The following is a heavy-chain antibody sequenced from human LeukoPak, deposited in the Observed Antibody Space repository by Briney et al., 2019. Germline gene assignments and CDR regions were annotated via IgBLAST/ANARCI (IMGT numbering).Heavy chain of an antibody. V-gene: IGHV3-7*02. CDR3: ATPYSGSY. CDR1: GFTISSSG. CDR2: VKQDGSEK. D-gene: IGHD1-26*01. J-gene: IGHJ4*02. Sequence: GRSLRLSCAASGFTISSSGMHWVRQAPGKGLEWVANVKQDGSEKYYVDSVKGRFTISRDNAENSLYLQMTSLRAEDTAVYYCATPYSGSYWGQGTLVTVSS.